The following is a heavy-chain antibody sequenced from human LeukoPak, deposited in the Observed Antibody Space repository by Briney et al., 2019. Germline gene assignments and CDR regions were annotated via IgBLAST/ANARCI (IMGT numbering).Heavy chain of an antibody. J-gene: IGHJ6*02. CDR2: ISSSSSYI. CDR1: GFTFSSYS. D-gene: IGHD3-3*01. V-gene: IGHV3-21*01. Sequence: GGSLRLSCAASGFTFSSYSMNRVRQAPGKGLEWVSSISSSSSYIYYSDSVKGRFTISRDNAKNSLYLQMNSLRAEDTAVYYCAPDAYDFWSGYGMDVWGQGTTVTVSS. CDR3: APDAYDFWSGYGMDV.